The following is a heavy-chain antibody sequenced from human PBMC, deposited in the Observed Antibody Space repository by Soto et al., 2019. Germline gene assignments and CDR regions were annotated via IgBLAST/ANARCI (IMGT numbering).Heavy chain of an antibody. D-gene: IGHD3-9*01. V-gene: IGHV2-5*02. CDR1: GFSLSTTGVG. CDR2: IFWDDDK. J-gene: IGHJ4*02. Sequence: QITLKESGPTLVKPTQTLTLTCTFSGFSLSTTGVGVGWIRQPPGKALEWLALIFWDDDKRYSPSLKSRLTITKDTTKNQVVLTMTNMDPVDTAAYYCASSTGYRIFDCWGQGTLVAVSS. CDR3: ASSTGYRIFDC.